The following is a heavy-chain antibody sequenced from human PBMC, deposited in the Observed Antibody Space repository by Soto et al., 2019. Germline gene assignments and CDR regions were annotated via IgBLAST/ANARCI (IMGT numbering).Heavy chain of an antibody. V-gene: IGHV3-73*01. D-gene: IGHD1-26*01. CDR2: LRNKANNNAT. Sequence: LRLSCTASGFYFIASGMHWVRQSSGKWLECVGRLRNKANNNATAYSASVKGRFTVSRDDLKNTAYLQMTSLKIEDTAVYYCARQGQWELLESDWFDPWGQGTLVTVSS. CDR1: GFYFIASG. J-gene: IGHJ5*02. CDR3: ARQGQWELLESDWFDP.